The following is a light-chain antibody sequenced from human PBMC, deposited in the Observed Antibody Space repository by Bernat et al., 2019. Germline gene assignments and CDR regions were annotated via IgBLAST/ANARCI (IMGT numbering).Light chain of an antibody. CDR1: QDISNY. CDR3: QQYDNLLVGLT. V-gene: IGKV1-33*01. Sequence: DIQMTQSPSSLSASVGDRVTITCQASQDISNYLNWYQQKPGKAPKLLIYDASNLETGVPSRFSGSGSGKDFTFTISSLQPEDIATYYCQQYDNLLVGLTFGGGTKVEIK. J-gene: IGKJ4*01. CDR2: DAS.